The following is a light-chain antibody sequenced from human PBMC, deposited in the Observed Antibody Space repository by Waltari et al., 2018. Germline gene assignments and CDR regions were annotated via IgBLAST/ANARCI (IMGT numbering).Light chain of an antibody. CDR1: SSDVGGYNY. CDR3: CSYAGNYLRV. Sequence: QSALTQPRSLSGSPRQSVTIPCTGPSSDVGGYNYVSWYQQYPGRAPKVVIYNVSKRPSGVPVRFSGSKSGNTASLTISGLQAEDEADYYCCSYAGNYLRVFGGGTRLTVL. CDR2: NVS. J-gene: IGLJ3*02. V-gene: IGLV2-11*01.